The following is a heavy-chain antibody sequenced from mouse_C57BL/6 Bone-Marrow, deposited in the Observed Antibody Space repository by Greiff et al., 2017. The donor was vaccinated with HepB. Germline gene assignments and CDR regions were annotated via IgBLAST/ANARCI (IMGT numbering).Heavy chain of an antibody. J-gene: IGHJ3*01. CDR1: GYTFTSYW. Sequence: QVQLQQPGAELVKPGASVKLSCKASGYTFTSYWMHWVKQRPGQGLEWIGMIHPNSGSTNYNEKFKSKATLTVDKSSSTAYMQLSSLTSEDAAVYYCARSPYYDYAWFAYWGQGTLVTVSA. CDR3: ARSPYYDYAWFAY. V-gene: IGHV1-64*01. D-gene: IGHD2-4*01. CDR2: IHPNSGST.